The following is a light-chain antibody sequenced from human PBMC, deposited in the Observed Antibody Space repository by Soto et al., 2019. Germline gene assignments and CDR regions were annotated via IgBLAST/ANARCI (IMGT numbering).Light chain of an antibody. J-gene: IGLJ1*01. CDR3: GSYASGGAYV. CDR1: SSDVGGYNA. CDR2: DVS. V-gene: IGLV2-14*01. Sequence: QSALTQPASVSGSPGQSITISCTGTSSDVGGYNAVSWYQQHPGKAPKLMIYDVSNRPSGASDRFSGSKSGNTASLTISGRQAEDEADYYCGSYASGGAYVFGTGTKLTVL.